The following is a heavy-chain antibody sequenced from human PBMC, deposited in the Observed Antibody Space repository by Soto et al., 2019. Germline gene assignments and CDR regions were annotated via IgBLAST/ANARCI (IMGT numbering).Heavy chain of an antibody. J-gene: IGHJ4*02. CDR1: GGSISSGDYY. CDR3: ARGKPSWIQLWFYYFDY. CDR2: IYYSGST. V-gene: IGHV4-30-4*01. Sequence: PSETLSLTCTVSGGSISSGDYYWSWIRQPPGKGLEWIGYIYYSGSTYYNPSLKSRVTISVDTSKNQLSLKLSSVTAADTAVYYCARGKPSWIQLWFYYFDYWGQGTLVTVSS. D-gene: IGHD5-18*01.